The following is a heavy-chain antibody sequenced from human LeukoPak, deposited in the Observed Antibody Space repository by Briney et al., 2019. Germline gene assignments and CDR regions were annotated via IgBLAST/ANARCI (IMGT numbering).Heavy chain of an antibody. Sequence: KTSETLSLTCAVYGGSFSGYYWSWIRQPPGKGLEWIGEINTSGSTNYNPSLKSRVTISVDTSKNQFSLKLSSVTAADTAVYYCARGFEAARGFDPWGQGTLVTVSS. CDR2: INTSGST. CDR1: GGSFSGYY. CDR3: ARGFEAARGFDP. V-gene: IGHV4-34*01. J-gene: IGHJ5*02. D-gene: IGHD6-6*01.